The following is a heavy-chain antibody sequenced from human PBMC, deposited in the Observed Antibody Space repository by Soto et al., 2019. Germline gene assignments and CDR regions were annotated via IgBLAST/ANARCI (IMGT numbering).Heavy chain of an antibody. J-gene: IGHJ3*02. V-gene: IGHV1-18*01. CDR2: ISAYNGNT. Sequence: ASVKVSCKASGYTFTNYGISWVRQAPGQGLEWMGWISAYNGNTKYAQKLQGRVTMTTDTSTSTAYMELRSLRSDDTAVYYCARDPYMVRGVLTVNDAFDIWGQGTMVTVSS. CDR1: GYTFTNYG. D-gene: IGHD3-10*01. CDR3: ARDPYMVRGVLTVNDAFDI.